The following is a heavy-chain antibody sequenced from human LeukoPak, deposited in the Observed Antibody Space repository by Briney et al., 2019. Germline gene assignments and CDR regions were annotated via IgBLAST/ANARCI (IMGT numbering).Heavy chain of an antibody. CDR1: GFTFSSYA. CDR2: ISGSGGST. D-gene: IGHD3-10*01. CDR3: AKRYHYGSGSSRMFDY. V-gene: IGHV3-23*01. J-gene: IGHJ4*02. Sequence: GGSLRLSCAASGFTFSSYAMSWVRQAPGKGLGWVSAISGSGGSTYYADSVKGRFTISRDNSKNTLYLQMNSLRAEDTAVYYCAKRYHYGSGSSRMFDYWGQGTLVTVSS.